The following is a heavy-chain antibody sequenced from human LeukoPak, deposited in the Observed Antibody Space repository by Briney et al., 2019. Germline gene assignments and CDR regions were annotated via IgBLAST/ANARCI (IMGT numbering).Heavy chain of an antibody. Sequence: PGGSLRLSCAASGFTFSSYSMNWVRQAPGKGLEWVSSIISSSSSIYYADSVKGRFTISRDSAKNSLYLQMNSLRAEDTAVYYCARANPPGISFFDYWGQGTLVTVSS. D-gene: IGHD2-15*01. J-gene: IGHJ4*02. CDR2: IISSSSSI. CDR1: GFTFSSYS. CDR3: ARANPPGISFFDY. V-gene: IGHV3-21*01.